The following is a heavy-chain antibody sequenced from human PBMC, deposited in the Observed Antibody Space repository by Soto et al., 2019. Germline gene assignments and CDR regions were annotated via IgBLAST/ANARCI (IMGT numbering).Heavy chain of an antibody. CDR1: GFTFSNFA. CDR3: ARDYCSSTSCYTANHYYYYYGMDV. V-gene: IGHV3-23*01. D-gene: IGHD2-2*02. J-gene: IGHJ6*02. CDR2: ISGSGDST. Sequence: GGSLRLSCAASGFTFSNFAMTWVRQSPGKGLEWVSVISGSGDSTYYADSVKGRFSISRDESTNTLYLQVSSLRAEDTAVYYCARDYCSSTSCYTANHYYYYYGMDVWGQGTTVTVSS.